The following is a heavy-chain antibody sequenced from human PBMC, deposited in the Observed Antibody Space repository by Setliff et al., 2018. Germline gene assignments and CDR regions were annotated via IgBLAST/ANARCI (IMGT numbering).Heavy chain of an antibody. CDR2: IFHSGST. V-gene: IGHV4-39*01. J-gene: IGHJ4*02. CDR1: GGSISSDTYY. CDR3: ARLSYYGSGSYYDFDS. D-gene: IGHD3-10*01. Sequence: SATLSLTCTVSGGSISSDTYYWGWIRQPPGKGLEWIGSIFHSGSTYYSPSLKSRVTISVDTSKNQFSLKLTSVTAADTAVYYCARLSYYGSGSYYDFDSWGQGTLVTVSS.